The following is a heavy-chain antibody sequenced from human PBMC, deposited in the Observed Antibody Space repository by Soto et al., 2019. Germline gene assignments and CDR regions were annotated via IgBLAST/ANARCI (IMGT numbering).Heavy chain of an antibody. Sequence: SPTLSLTCAISGDSVSSNNVAWNWIRQSPSRGLEWLGRTFYRSNWYNDYAVSVNSRITINPDTSKNHFFLQLNSVTPEDTAIYYCARAFYFASGGPHFDSWGQGTLVTVSS. D-gene: IGHD3-10*01. J-gene: IGHJ4*02. V-gene: IGHV6-1*01. CDR2: TFYRSNWYN. CDR3: ARAFYFASGGPHFDS. CDR1: GDSVSSNNVA.